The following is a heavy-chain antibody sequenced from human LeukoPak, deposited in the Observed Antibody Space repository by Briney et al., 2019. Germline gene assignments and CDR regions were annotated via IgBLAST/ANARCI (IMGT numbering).Heavy chain of an antibody. J-gene: IGHJ6*03. Sequence: GGSLRLSCAASGFTFSSYTMNWIRQPPGKGLEWVSNIGTSSTTIYYADSVKGRFTISRDNARNSLYLQMSSLRAEDTAMYYCARDFHFAQHYYMDVWGKGTTVIVSS. V-gene: IGHV3-48*01. CDR3: ARDFHFAQHYYMDV. CDR2: IGTSSTTI. D-gene: IGHD2-2*01. CDR1: GFTFSSYT.